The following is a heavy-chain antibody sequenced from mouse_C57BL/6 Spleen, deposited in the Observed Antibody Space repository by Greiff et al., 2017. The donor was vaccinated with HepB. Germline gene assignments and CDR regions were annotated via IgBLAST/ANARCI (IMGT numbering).Heavy chain of an antibody. Sequence: QVQLQQSGAELVRPGSSVKLSCKASGYTFTSYWMHWVKQRPIQGLEWIGNIDPSDSETHYNQKFKDKATLTVDKSSSTAYMQLSSLTSEDSAVYYCAPGNYSYAMDYWGQGTSVTASS. J-gene: IGHJ4*01. CDR1: GYTFTSYW. D-gene: IGHD2-1*01. CDR2: IDPSDSET. V-gene: IGHV1-52*01. CDR3: APGNYSYAMDY.